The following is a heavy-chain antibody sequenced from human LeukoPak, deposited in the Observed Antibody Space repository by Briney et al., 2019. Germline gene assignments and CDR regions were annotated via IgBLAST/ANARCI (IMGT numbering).Heavy chain of an antibody. CDR1: GFTFSSYA. J-gene: IGHJ6*03. V-gene: IGHV3-64*01. Sequence: GGSLRLSCAASGFTFSSYAMHWVRQAPGKGLEYVSAISSNGGSTYYANSVKGRFTISRDNSKNTLYLQMGSLRAEDMAVYYCARRRDYYYYMDVWGKGTTVTVSS. CDR2: ISSNGGST. CDR3: ARRRDYYYYMDV.